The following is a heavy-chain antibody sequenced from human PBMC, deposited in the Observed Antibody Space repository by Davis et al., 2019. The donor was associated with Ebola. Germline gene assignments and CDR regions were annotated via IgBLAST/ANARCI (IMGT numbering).Heavy chain of an antibody. CDR3: ARVRTGPDGYFDH. V-gene: IGHV4-59*12. CDR1: GGSFTNYY. J-gene: IGHJ4*02. D-gene: IGHD1-1*01. Sequence: SETLSLTCTVSGGSFTNYYWSWIRQPPGRGPEWIGYIYNSGSTNYNPSFRSRVIVSEDASKNQVSLKLTSVTAADTAVYYCARVRTGPDGYFDHWGQGILVTVSS. CDR2: IYNSGST.